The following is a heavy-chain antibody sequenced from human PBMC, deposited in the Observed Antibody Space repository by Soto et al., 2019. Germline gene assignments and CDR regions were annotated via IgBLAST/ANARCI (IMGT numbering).Heavy chain of an antibody. CDR1: GGTFSSYA. Sequence: ASVKVSCKASGGTFSSYAISWVRQAPGQGLEWMGEIIPIFGTANYAQKFQGRVTITADESTSTAYMELNSVTVADTAIYYCARDRPIRDSGSPSFDPWGRGIQVTVSS. D-gene: IGHD3-10*01. CDR2: IIPIFGTA. V-gene: IGHV1-69*13. J-gene: IGHJ5*02. CDR3: ARDRPIRDSGSPSFDP.